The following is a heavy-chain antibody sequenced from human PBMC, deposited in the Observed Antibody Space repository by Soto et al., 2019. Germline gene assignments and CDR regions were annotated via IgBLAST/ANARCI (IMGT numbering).Heavy chain of an antibody. CDR1: GYTFTSYG. J-gene: IGHJ4*02. V-gene: IGHV1-18*01. CDR3: AREHRIAVAGH. D-gene: IGHD6-19*01. CDR2: ISAYNGNT. Sequence: QVQRVQSGAEVKKPGASVKVSCKASGYTFTSYGISWVRQAPGQGLEWMGWISAYNGNTTYAQKPQGRVTMTTDTATSTAYTGLTSLRSDDTAVYYCAREHRIAVAGHWGQGTLVTVSS.